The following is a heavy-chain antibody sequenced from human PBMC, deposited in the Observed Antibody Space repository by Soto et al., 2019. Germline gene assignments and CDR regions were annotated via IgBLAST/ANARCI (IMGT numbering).Heavy chain of an antibody. D-gene: IGHD3-9*01. V-gene: IGHV3-11*01. CDR3: ASSYYILTGYYPVDY. CDR2: ISSSGSTI. Sequence: GGSLRLSCAASGFTFSDYYMSWIRQAPGKGLEWVSYISSSGSTIYYADSVKGRFTISRDNAKNSLYLQMNSLRAEDTAVYYCASSYYILTGYYPVDYWGQGTLVTVSS. CDR1: GFTFSDYY. J-gene: IGHJ4*02.